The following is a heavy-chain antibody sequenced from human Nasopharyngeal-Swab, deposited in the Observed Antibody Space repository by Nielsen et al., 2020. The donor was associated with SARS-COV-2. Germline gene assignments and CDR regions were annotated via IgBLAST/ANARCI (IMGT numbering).Heavy chain of an antibody. CDR3: AFIVGASTDY. CDR1: GFTFSSYA. Sequence: GESLKISCAVSGFTFSSYAMSWVRQAPGKGLEWVSAISGSGGSTYYADSVKGRFTISRDNSKNTLYLQMNSLRAEDTAVYYCAFIVGASTDYWGQGTLVTVSS. J-gene: IGHJ4*02. V-gene: IGHV3-23*01. CDR2: ISGSGGST. D-gene: IGHD1-26*01.